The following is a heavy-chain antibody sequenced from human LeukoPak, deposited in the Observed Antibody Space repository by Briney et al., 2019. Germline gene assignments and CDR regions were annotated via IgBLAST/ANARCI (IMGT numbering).Heavy chain of an antibody. CDR2: IYDSGST. V-gene: IGHV4-61*01. D-gene: IGHD3-22*01. J-gene: IGHJ4*02. Sequence: SETLSLTCTVSGCSVSSGSYNWSWIRQPPGKGLEWIGYIYDSGSTNYNPSLNSRVTISVDTSKNQFSLKLSSVTAADTAVYYWARDPSGYFDYSRQGTLVTVSS. CDR3: ARDPSGYFDY. CDR1: GCSVSSGSYN.